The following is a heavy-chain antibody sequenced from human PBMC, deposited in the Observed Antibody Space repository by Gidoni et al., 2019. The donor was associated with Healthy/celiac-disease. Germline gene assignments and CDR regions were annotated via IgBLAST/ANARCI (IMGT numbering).Heavy chain of an antibody. CDR2: ISYDGSNK. D-gene: IGHD2-2*01. CDR3: AKGVVPAATLPYYYGMDV. V-gene: IGHV3-30*18. Sequence: QVQLVESGGGVVQPGRSLRLSCAASGFTFSSYGMHWVRQAPGKGLEWVAVISYDGSNKYYADSVKGRFTISRDNSKNTLYLQMNSLRAEDTAVYYCAKGVVPAATLPYYYGMDVWGQGTTVTVSS. CDR1: GFTFSSYG. J-gene: IGHJ6*02.